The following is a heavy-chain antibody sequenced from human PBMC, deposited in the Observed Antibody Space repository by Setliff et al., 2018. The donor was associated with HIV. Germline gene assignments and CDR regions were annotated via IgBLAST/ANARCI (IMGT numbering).Heavy chain of an antibody. CDR3: AKDGYSDYLNSYFDY. J-gene: IGHJ4*02. CDR1: GFTFSSYA. V-gene: IGHV3-30*07. Sequence: GGSLRLSCAASGFTFSSYAMHWVRQAPGKGLEWVVVISYDGSNKYYADSVRGRFTISRDNSKNTLYLQMNSLRAEDTAVYYCAKDGYSDYLNSYFDYWGQGTLVTVSS. D-gene: IGHD4-17*01. CDR2: ISYDGSNK.